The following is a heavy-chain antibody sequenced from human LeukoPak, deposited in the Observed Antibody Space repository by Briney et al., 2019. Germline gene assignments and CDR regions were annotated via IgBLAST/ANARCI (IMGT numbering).Heavy chain of an antibody. V-gene: IGHV3-21*01. D-gene: IGHD6-6*01. J-gene: IGHJ3*02. CDR2: ISSSSSYI. Sequence: AGGSLRLSCAASGFTFSSYSMNWVRQAPGKGLEWVSSISSSSSYIYYADSVKGRFTVSRDNAKNTLYLQMNSLRVEDTAVYYCASFRHTDIWGQGTTVTVSP. CDR1: GFTFSSYS. CDR3: ASFRHTDI.